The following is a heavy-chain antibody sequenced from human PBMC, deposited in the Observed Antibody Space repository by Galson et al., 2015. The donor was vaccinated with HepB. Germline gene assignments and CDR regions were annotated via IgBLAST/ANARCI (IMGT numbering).Heavy chain of an antibody. Sequence: SLRLSCAASGFTFSSYAMNWVRQAPGKGPEWVAVLSSHGDNEYYADSVKGRFTISRDNSENTVYLQMRSLRVEDTAVYYCARTFYFDYWGQGTLVTVSS. J-gene: IGHJ4*02. V-gene: IGHV3-30*04. CDR2: LSSHGDNE. CDR3: ARTFYFDY. CDR1: GFTFSSYA. D-gene: IGHD3-16*01.